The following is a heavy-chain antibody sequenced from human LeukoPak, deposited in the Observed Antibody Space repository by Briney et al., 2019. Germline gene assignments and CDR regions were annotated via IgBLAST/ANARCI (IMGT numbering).Heavy chain of an antibody. Sequence: GGSLRLSCAASGFTFSNAWMSWVRQAPGKGLEWVGRIKIKTDGGTTDYAAPVKGRFTISRDDSKNTLYLQMNSLKTEDTAVYYCTTVWHVSSFDYWGQGTLVTVSS. V-gene: IGHV3-15*01. CDR2: IKIKTDGGTT. D-gene: IGHD6-6*01. J-gene: IGHJ4*02. CDR3: TTVWHVSSFDY. CDR1: GFTFSNAW.